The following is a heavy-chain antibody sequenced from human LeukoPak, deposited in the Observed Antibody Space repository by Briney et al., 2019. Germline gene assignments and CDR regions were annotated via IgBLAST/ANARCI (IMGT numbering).Heavy chain of an antibody. CDR2: INPSGGST. CDR1: GYTFTSYY. CDR3: AREGTARWELLSYYFDY. Sequence: GASVKVSCKASGYTFTSYYMHWVRQAPGQGLEWMGIINPSGGSTSYAQKFQGRVTMTRDTSTSTVYMELSSLRSEDTAVYYCAREGTARWELLSYYFDYWGQGTLVTVSS. D-gene: IGHD1-26*01. J-gene: IGHJ4*02. V-gene: IGHV1-46*01.